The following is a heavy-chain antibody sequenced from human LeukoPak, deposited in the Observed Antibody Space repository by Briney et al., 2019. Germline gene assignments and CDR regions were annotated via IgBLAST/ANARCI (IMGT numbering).Heavy chain of an antibody. J-gene: IGHJ4*02. D-gene: IGHD3-16*01. V-gene: IGHV3-23*01. CDR2: ISGSGGRT. CDR1: GFTFGDYA. CDR3: ATTQHGGSYRDLTY. Sequence: GGSLRLSCTAPGFTFGDYAMSLVRQAPGKGLEWVSAISGSGGRTYYADPVKGRFTISRDNSKNTLYLQMNSLRAEDTAVYHCATTQHGGSYRDLTYWGQGALVTVSS.